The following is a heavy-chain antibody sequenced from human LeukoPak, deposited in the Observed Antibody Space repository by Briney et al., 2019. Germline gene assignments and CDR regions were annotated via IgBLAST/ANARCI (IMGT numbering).Heavy chain of an antibody. Sequence: SVKVSCKASGGTFSSYAISWVRQAPGQGLERMGGVIPIFGTANYAQKFQGRVTITADESTSTAYMELSSLRSEDTAVYYCARDLGYGDYMFDYWGQGTLVTVSS. CDR1: GGTFSSYA. CDR2: VIPIFGTA. V-gene: IGHV1-69*01. CDR3: ARDLGYGDYMFDY. J-gene: IGHJ4*02. D-gene: IGHD4-17*01.